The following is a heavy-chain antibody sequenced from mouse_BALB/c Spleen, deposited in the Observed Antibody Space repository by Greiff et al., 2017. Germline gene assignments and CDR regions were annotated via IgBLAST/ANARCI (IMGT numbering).Heavy chain of an antibody. D-gene: IGHD1-1*02. V-gene: IGHV1-9*01. Sequence: QVQLQQSGAELMKPGASVKISCKATGYTFSSYCIGWVKQKPGHGLEWIGEILPGSGSTNYNEKFKGKAIFTADTSSNTAYMQLSSLTSEDSAVYYCARGGSGYAMDYWGQGTSVTVSS. CDR1: GYTFSSYC. CDR3: ARGGSGYAMDY. CDR2: ILPGSGST. J-gene: IGHJ4*01.